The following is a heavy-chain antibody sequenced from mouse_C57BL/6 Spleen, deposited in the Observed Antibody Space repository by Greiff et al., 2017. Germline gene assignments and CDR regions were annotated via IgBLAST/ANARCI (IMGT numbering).Heavy chain of an antibody. V-gene: IGHV2-4*01. J-gene: IGHJ4*01. Sequence: QVQLQQSGPGLVQPSQSLSITCTVSGFSLTSYGVHWVRQPPGKGLEWLGVIWSGGSTDYNAAFISRLSISKDNSKNQVFFKMNSLQADNTAIYYCAKERDGFYYAMDYWGQETSVTVSS. D-gene: IGHD2-3*01. CDR3: AKERDGFYYAMDY. CDR2: IWSGGST. CDR1: GFSLTSYG.